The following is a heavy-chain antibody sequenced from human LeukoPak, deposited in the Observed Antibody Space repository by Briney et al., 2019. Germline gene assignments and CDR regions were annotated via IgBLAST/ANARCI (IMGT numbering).Heavy chain of an antibody. CDR1: GFTFSSYA. J-gene: IGHJ5*02. Sequence: GGSLRLSCAASGFTFSSYAMSWVRQAPGKGLEWVSVIYSGGDTYYADSVKGRFTISRDNSKNTLYLQMNSLRAGDTAIYHCAKHYYDNRGRGWFGPWGQGTLVTVSS. V-gene: IGHV3-23*01. D-gene: IGHD3-22*01. CDR3: AKHYYDNRGRGWFGP. CDR2: IYSGGDT.